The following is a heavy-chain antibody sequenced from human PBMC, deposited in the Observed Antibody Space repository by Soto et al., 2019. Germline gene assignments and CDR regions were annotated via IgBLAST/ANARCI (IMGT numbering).Heavy chain of an antibody. CDR1: GFTFSSYA. V-gene: IGHV3-30-3*01. J-gene: IGHJ4*02. CDR2: ISYDGSNK. CDR3: ARADSSGYYGLLDY. D-gene: IGHD3-22*01. Sequence: QVQLVESGGGVVQPGRSLRLSCAASGFTFSSYAMHWVRQAPGKGLEWVAVISYDGSNKYYADSVKGRFTISRDNSKNTLYLQMNSLRAEDTAVYYCARADSSGYYGLLDYWGQGTLVTVSS.